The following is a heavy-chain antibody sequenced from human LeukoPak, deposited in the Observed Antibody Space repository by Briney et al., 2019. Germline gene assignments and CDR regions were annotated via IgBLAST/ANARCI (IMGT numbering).Heavy chain of an antibody. CDR1: GDSIGIYY. CDR2: IYYSGTT. Sequence: SETLSLTCTVSGDSIGIYYWTWVWQPPGKGLEWIGYIYYSGTTNNNPSLNSRVTISVDTSKNQFSLKLSSVTAADTAVYYCARGHYSGSNGVHWFDRWGHGTLVTVSA. J-gene: IGHJ5*02. CDR3: ARGHYSGSNGVHWFDR. D-gene: IGHD1-26*01. V-gene: IGHV4-59*01.